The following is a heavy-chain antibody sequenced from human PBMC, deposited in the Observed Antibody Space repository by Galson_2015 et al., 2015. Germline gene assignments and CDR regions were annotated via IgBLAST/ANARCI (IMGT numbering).Heavy chain of an antibody. D-gene: IGHD2-2*01. J-gene: IGHJ4*02. V-gene: IGHV4-31*03. CDR3: ARGDYCSSASCYGSYFDY. CDR1: GGSISSSSYY. CDR2: IYYSGST. Sequence: GLVKPSETLSLTCTVSGGSISSSSYYWGWIRQPPGKGLEWIGYIYYSGSTYYNPSLKSRVTISVDTSKNQFSLKLSSVTAADTAVYYCARGDYCSSASCYGSYFDYWGQGTLVTVSS.